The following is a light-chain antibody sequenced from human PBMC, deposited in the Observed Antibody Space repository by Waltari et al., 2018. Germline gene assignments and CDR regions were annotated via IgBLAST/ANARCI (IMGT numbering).Light chain of an antibody. CDR1: SSDVGRYNY. V-gene: IGLV2-11*01. CDR3: CSYAGRYTWV. CDR2: DVS. J-gene: IGLJ3*02. Sequence: QSALTQPRSVSGSPGPSVTISCTGTSSDVGRYNYVSWFQQHPGKAPKLMIHDVSKRPSGVPDRFSGSKSGNTASLTISGLQADDETDYYCCSYAGRYTWVFGGGTKLTVL.